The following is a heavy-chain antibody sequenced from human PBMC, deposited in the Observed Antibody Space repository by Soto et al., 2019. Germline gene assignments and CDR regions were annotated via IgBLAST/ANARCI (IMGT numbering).Heavy chain of an antibody. CDR1: GFTFSNYA. CDR2: TSYDGSNK. Sequence: GGSLRLSCAASGFTFSNYAMHWVRQAPGKGLEWVSVTSYDGSNKYYSDSVKGRFTISRDNPKKTLYLEMNSLRPEDTAVYFCAKDLGGSGSKGRGMDVRGQGTTVTVSS. CDR3: AKDLGGSGSKGRGMDV. D-gene: IGHD3-10*01. J-gene: IGHJ6*02. V-gene: IGHV3-30*18.